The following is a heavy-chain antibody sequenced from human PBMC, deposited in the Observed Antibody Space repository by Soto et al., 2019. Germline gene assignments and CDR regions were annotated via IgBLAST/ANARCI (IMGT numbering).Heavy chain of an antibody. V-gene: IGHV4-59*01. J-gene: IGHJ6*02. Sequence: SETLSLTCTVSGGSISSYYWSWIRQPPGKGLEWIGYIYYSGSTNYNPSLKSRVTIPVDTSKNQFSLKLSSVTAADTAVYYCARAFYDSSGYAHYYYYGMDVWGQGTTVTVSS. CDR2: IYYSGST. D-gene: IGHD3-22*01. CDR3: ARAFYDSSGYAHYYYYGMDV. CDR1: GGSISSYY.